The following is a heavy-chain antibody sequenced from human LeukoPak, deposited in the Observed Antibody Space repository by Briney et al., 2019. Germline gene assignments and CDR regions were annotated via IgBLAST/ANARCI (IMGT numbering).Heavy chain of an antibody. CDR3: ARGTFRYNWNRYFDY. J-gene: IGHJ4*02. V-gene: IGHV1-69*05. Sequence: SVKVSCKASGGTFSSYAISWVRQAPGQGLEWMGGIIPIFGTANYAQKFQGRVTITTDESTSTAYMELSSLRSEDTAVYYCARGTFRYNWNRYFDYWGQGTLATVSS. CDR2: IIPIFGTA. CDR1: GGTFSSYA. D-gene: IGHD1-1*01.